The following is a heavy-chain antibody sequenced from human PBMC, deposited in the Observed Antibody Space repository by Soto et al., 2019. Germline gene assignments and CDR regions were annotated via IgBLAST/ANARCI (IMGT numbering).Heavy chain of an antibody. Sequence: PGGSLRLSCLASGFKFNNYNLHWVRQAPGNSLESVAVISFDGTTDYYAESVKGRFTVSRDNFKNILSLQMDSVRPEDTAVYYCARDNRDCSSFNCYNPGRVFGLDVWGQGTTVTVSS. V-gene: IGHV3-30-3*01. J-gene: IGHJ6*01. CDR3: ARDNRDCSSFNCYNPGRVFGLDV. CDR1: GFKFNNYN. CDR2: ISFDGTTD. D-gene: IGHD2-2*01.